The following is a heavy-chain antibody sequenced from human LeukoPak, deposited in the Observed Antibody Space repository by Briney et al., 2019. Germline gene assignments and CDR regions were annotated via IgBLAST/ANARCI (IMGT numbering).Heavy chain of an antibody. CDR3: ARDLEHCRNIICSNSAS. CDR2: ISTYNGNT. V-gene: IGHV1-18*04. D-gene: IGHD2-2*01. CDR1: GYTFDTYG. Sequence: GASVKVSCKGSGYTFDTYGVNWVRQAPGQGLEWVGWISTYNGNTFYAQKFEGRVSMNTDTSTNTVYMDVRSLRSDDTGVYYCARDLEHCRNIICSNSASWGEGTLVTVSS. J-gene: IGHJ5*02.